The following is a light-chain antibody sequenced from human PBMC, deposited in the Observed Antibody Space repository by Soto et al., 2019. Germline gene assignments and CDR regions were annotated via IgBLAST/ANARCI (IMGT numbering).Light chain of an antibody. CDR3: KQYGSSPRT. CDR2: DAS. V-gene: IGKV3-20*01. J-gene: IGKJ1*01. Sequence: EIVLTQSPGTLSLSPGERTTLSCRASQSVSGSYLAWYQQKPGQAPRLLIYDASSRATGIPDRFSGSGSGTNFTLTIRRLEPEVFEVYSCKQYGSSPRTFGQGTKVETK. CDR1: QSVSGSY.